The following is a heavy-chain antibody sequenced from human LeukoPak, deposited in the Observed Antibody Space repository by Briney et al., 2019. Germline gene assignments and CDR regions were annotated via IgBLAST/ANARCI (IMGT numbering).Heavy chain of an antibody. J-gene: IGHJ4*02. CDR1: GFTFSSYA. Sequence: GGSLRLSCAASGFTFSSYAMSWVRRAPGKGLEWVSAISGSGGSTYYADSVKGRFTISRDNSKNTLYLQMNSLRAEDTAVYYCAKDGYDSSGFIWGGDYWGQGTLVTVSS. CDR2: ISGSGGST. V-gene: IGHV3-23*01. D-gene: IGHD3-22*01. CDR3: AKDGYDSSGFIWGGDY.